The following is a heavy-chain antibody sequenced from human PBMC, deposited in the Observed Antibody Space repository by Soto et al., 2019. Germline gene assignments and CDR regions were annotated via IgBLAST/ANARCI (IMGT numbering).Heavy chain of an antibody. CDR2: IWYDGSNK. Sequence: QVQLVESGGGVVQPGRSLRLSCAASGFAFSTYGMHWVRQAPGKGLEWVAVIWYDGSNKYYVDSVKGRFTISRDNSKNTLYLQMNSLRADDTAVYYCARDYGSGFDYWGQGTLVTVSS. J-gene: IGHJ4*02. V-gene: IGHV3-33*01. D-gene: IGHD6-19*01. CDR3: ARDYGSGFDY. CDR1: GFAFSTYG.